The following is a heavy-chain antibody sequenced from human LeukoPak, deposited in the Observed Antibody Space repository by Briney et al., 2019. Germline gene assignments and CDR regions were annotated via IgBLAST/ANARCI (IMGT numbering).Heavy chain of an antibody. CDR2: INPNSGDT. Sequence: ASVKVSCKASGYTFTGYYIHWVRQAPGQGLEWMGWINPNSGDTNYAQNFQGRVTMTRDTSITTAYMDLRRPRSDDTAVYYCAHKRGGVSYYFRGTYDAFDVWGQGTM. CDR3: AHKRGGVSYYFRGTYDAFDV. J-gene: IGHJ3*01. CDR1: GYTFTGYY. V-gene: IGHV1-2*02. D-gene: IGHD1-26*01.